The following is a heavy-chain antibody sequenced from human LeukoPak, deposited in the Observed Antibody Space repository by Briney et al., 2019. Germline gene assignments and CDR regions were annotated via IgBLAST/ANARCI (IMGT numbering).Heavy chain of an antibody. V-gene: IGHV4-39*07. CDR3: ARGGRGTMVRGVIRWFDP. D-gene: IGHD3-10*01. CDR2: IYYSGST. CDR1: GGSISSSSYY. J-gene: IGHJ5*02. Sequence: SETLSLTCTVSGGSISSSSYYWGWIRQPPGKGLEWIGSIYYSGSTYYNPSLKSRVTISVDTSKNQFSLKLSSVTAADTAVYYCARGGRGTMVRGVIRWFDPWGQGTLVTVSS.